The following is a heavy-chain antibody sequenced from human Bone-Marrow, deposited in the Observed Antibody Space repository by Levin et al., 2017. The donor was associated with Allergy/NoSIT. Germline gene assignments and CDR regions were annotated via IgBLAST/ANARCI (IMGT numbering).Heavy chain of an antibody. D-gene: IGHD2-2*01. V-gene: IGHV3-33*01. CDR1: GFTFSSYG. J-gene: IGHJ6*02. Sequence: LSLTCAASGFTFSSYGMHWVRQAPGKGLEWVAVIWYDGSNKYYADSVKGRFTISRDNSKNTLYLQMNSLRAEDTAVYYCARSGDELCSSTSCYRAQIDYYGRDVWGQGTTVTVSS. CDR2: IWYDGSNK. CDR3: ARSGDELCSSTSCYRAQIDYYGRDV.